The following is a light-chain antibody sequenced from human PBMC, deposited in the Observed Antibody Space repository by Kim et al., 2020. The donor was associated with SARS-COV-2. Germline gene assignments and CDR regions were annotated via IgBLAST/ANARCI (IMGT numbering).Light chain of an antibody. CDR2: GAS. V-gene: IGKV3-15*01. CDR3: HQYCNWLGT. J-gene: IGKJ1*01. Sequence: VSPGERATLSCRARQSISSKLAWYQQKPGQTPRLLIYGASTRATDIPARFSGSGSGSDFTLTISSLQSEDFAVYYCHQYCNWLGTFGQGTKVDIK. CDR1: QSISSK.